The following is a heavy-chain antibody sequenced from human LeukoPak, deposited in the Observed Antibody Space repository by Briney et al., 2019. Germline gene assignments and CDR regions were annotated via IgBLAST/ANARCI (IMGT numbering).Heavy chain of an antibody. CDR3: ARVLVGATTSFDY. CDR2: ISAYSGNT. J-gene: IGHJ4*02. CDR1: GYTFTSYG. Sequence: ASVKVSCKASGYTFTSYGINWVRKAPGQGLEWMGWISAYSGNTNYAQKLQGRVTMTTDTSTSTAYMELRSLRSDDTAVYYCARVLVGATTSFDYWGQGTLVTVSS. V-gene: IGHV1-18*01. D-gene: IGHD1-26*01.